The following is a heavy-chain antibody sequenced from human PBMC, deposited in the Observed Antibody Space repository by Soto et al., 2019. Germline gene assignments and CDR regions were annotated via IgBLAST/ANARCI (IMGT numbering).Heavy chain of an antibody. J-gene: IGHJ5*02. CDR2: FNPEDGET. V-gene: IGHV1-24*01. D-gene: IGHD3-16*02. Sequence: ASVKVSCKVSGYTLTELSMHWVRQAPGKGLEWMGGFNPEDGETIYAQKFQGRVTMSEDTSTDTAYMELSSLRSEVTAVYYCATDRSMITFGGVIVTGWFDHWG. CDR1: GYTLTELS. CDR3: ATDRSMITFGGVIVTGWFDH.